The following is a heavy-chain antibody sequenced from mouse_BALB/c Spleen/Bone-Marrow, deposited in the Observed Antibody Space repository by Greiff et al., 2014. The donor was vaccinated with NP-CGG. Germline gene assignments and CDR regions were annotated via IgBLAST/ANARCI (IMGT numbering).Heavy chain of an antibody. D-gene: IGHD4-1*01. Sequence: VQLKESGAELVKPGASVQLSCTASGFNINDTYMHWVKQRPEQGLEWIGRIDPANGNTKYAPKFQGKATITADTSSNTAYLQRSSLTSEDTAVYYCARWEYYAMDYWGQGTSVTVSS. CDR2: IDPANGNT. V-gene: IGHV14-3*02. CDR3: ARWEYYAMDY. CDR1: GFNINDTY. J-gene: IGHJ4*01.